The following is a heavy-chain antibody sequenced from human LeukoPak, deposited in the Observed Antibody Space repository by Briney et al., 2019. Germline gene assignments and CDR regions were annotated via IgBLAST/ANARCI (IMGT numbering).Heavy chain of an antibody. J-gene: IGHJ4*02. D-gene: IGHD2-2*01. Sequence: GGSLRLSCLVSGFSVSHNYVSWVRQAPGKGLEWVTVISYDGSNKYYADSVKGRFTISRDNSKNTLYLQMNSLRAEDTAVYYCARDLQLEARRFDYWGQGTLVTVSS. V-gene: IGHV3-30-3*01. CDR1: GFSVSHNY. CDR2: ISYDGSNK. CDR3: ARDLQLEARRFDY.